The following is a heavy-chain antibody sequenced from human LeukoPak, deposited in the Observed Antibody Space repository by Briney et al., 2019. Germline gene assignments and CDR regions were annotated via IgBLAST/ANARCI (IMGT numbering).Heavy chain of an antibody. J-gene: IGHJ4*02. V-gene: IGHV1-2*02. CDR3: ARIPAASGYSSGWYGNDY. Sequence: ASVTVSCTASGYTFTGYYMHWVRQAPGQGLEWMGWINPNSGGTNYAQKFQGRVTMTRDTSISTAYMELSRLRSDDTAVYYCARIPAASGYSSGWYGNDYWGQGTLVTVSS. D-gene: IGHD6-19*01. CDR1: GYTFTGYY. CDR2: INPNSGGT.